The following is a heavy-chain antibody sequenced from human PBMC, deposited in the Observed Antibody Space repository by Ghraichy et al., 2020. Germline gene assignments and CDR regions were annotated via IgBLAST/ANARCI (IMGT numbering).Heavy chain of an antibody. J-gene: IGHJ6*02. CDR2: IAVYNGNT. CDR3: ARDLGVPTGPNFYHDAMDV. CDR1: GYTFTSYG. D-gene: IGHD1/OR15-1a*01. Sequence: ASVKVSCKAAGYTFTSYGISWVRQAPGQGLEWMGWIAVYNGNTKYAQKFQGRVTLTTDTSTDTAYLDLRSLRSDDTAVYYCARDLGVPTGPNFYHDAMDVWGQGTTVTVTS. V-gene: IGHV1-18*04.